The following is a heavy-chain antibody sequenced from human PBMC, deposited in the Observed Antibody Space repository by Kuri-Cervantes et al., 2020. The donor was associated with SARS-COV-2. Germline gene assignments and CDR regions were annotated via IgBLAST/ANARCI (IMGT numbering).Heavy chain of an antibody. D-gene: IGHD1-26*01. CDR2: IYYSGST. CDR1: GGSISSYY. V-gene: IGHV4-59*08. Sequence: SETLSLTCTVSGGSISSYYWSWIRQPPGKGLEWIGYIYYSGSTNYNPSLKSRVTISVDTSKNQFSLKLTSVTAADTAVYYCARREGGGSYNVAFDIWGQGTLVTVSS. J-gene: IGHJ3*02. CDR3: ARREGGGSYNVAFDI.